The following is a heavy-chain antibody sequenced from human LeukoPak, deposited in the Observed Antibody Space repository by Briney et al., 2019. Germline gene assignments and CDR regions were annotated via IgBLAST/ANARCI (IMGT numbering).Heavy chain of an antibody. CDR1: GFTFDDYT. J-gene: IGHJ6*02. CDR2: ISWDGGST. V-gene: IGHV3-43*01. Sequence: GGSLRLSWAASGFTFDDYTMHWVRHAPGKGLEWVSLISWDGGSTYYADSVKGRFTISRGNSKNSLYLQMNSLRTEDTALYYCAKDITGDYLREEKRYYYYYGMDVWGQGTTVTVSS. D-gene: IGHD4-17*01. CDR3: AKDITGDYLREEKRYYYYYGMDV.